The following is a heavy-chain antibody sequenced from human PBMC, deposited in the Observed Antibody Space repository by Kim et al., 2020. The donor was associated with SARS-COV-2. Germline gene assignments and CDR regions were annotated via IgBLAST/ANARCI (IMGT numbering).Heavy chain of an antibody. CDR3: ARDWKTVDYTCLDL. V-gene: IGHV3-30*04. CDR2: ISYDARHI. Sequence: GGSLRLSCGVSGFNFSTHAMHWVRQSPGKGLEWLAVISYDARHIYYSSSVRGRFTVSRDNSNSSVYLQMDRLSPADSSVYYCARDWKTVDYTCLDLWGQGILVIVSS. CDR1: GFNFSTHA. D-gene: IGHD2-2*02. J-gene: IGHJ5*02.